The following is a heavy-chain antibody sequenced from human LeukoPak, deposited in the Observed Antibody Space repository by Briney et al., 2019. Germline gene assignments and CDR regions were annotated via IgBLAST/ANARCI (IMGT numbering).Heavy chain of an antibody. D-gene: IGHD7-27*01. CDR2: IYYSGST. CDR1: GGSICSYY. J-gene: IGHJ3*02. Sequence: SETLSLTCTVSGGSICSYYWSWMRQPPGKGLEWIGYIYYSGSTNYNPSLKSRVTISVDTSKNQFSLKLSSVTAADTAVYYCARAGVGHAFDIWGQGTMVTVSS. V-gene: IGHV4-59*01. CDR3: ARAGVGHAFDI.